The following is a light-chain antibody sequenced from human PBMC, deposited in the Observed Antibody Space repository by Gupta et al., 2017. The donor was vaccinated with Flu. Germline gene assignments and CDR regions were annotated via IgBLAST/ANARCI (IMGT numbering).Light chain of an antibody. Sequence: EIVMTQSPATLSVSPGERATLSCGASQSVSSNLAWYQQKPGQAPRLLIYGASTRATGIPARFSGSGSGTEFTLTISSLQSEDFAVYYCQQYNNWPQTFGQWTKVEIK. CDR2: GAS. CDR1: QSVSSN. J-gene: IGKJ1*01. CDR3: QQYNNWPQT. V-gene: IGKV3-15*01.